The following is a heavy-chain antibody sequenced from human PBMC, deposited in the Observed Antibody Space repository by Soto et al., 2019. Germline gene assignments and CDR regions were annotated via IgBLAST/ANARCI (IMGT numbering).Heavy chain of an antibody. CDR3: ARVPFGDPHFDL. Sequence: QVQLQESGPGLVKPSQTLSLTCTVSGDSISSGAYYWSWIRQHPGKGLEWIGYIYDSGNTYYNPSLKSRVTISLDTSQNQFSLKLTSVAAADTAAYYCARVPFGDPHFDLWGKGTLVTVSS. J-gene: IGHJ4*02. D-gene: IGHD4-17*01. CDR1: GDSISSGAYY. V-gene: IGHV4-31*03. CDR2: IYDSGNT.